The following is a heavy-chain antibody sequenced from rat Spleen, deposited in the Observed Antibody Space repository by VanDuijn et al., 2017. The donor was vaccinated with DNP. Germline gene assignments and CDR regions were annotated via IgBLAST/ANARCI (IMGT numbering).Heavy chain of an antibody. CDR3: ARHVLLLRVWDS. Sequence: EVQLVESGGGLVQPGGSLKLSCTASGFSFSDYYMAWVRQTPTKGLEWVAYISYDGDTTYSGDSVKGRFTISRDDATNFLYLQMNSLRSEDMATYYCARHVLLLRVWDSWGKGVWVTVSS. D-gene: IGHD4-1*01. V-gene: IGHV5-22*01. CDR2: ISYDGDTT. J-gene: IGHJ2*01. CDR1: GFSFSDYY.